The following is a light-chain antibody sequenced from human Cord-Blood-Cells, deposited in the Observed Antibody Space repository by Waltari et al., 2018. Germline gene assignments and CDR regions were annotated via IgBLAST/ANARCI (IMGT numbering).Light chain of an antibody. J-gene: IGLJ2*01. CDR2: DVS. V-gene: IGLV2-14*01. CDR3: SSYTSSSTLV. CDR1: SSDVGGYNY. Sequence: QPALTQPASVSGSPGQSTTISCTATSSDVGGYNYVSWYQQHPGKAPKRMIYDVSKRPSGVSNRLAGSKSGNTASLTISGLQAEDEADYYCSSYTSSSTLVFGGGTRLTVL.